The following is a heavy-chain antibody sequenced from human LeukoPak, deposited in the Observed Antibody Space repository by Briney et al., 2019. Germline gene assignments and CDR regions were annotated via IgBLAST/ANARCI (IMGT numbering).Heavy chain of an antibody. CDR3: VRDVSRRIGMDV. J-gene: IGHJ6*02. D-gene: IGHD2/OR15-2a*01. V-gene: IGHV3-21*01. CDR1: GFSFNSYT. CDR2: ISPVSSYT. Sequence: GGSLRLSCLASGFSFNSYTMNWVREAPGKGLEWVSTISPVSSYTWYAESVKGRFTISRDNPRNSLYLQMDSLRAEDTAVYYCVRDVSRRIGMDVWGQGTTVTVSS.